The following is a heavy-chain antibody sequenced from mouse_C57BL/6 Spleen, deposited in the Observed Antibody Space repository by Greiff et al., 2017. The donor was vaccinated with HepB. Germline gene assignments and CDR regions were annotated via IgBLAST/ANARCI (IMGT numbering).Heavy chain of an antibody. D-gene: IGHD2-4*01. CDR1: GYTFTSYW. Sequence: VQLQQPGAELVKPGASVKMSCKASGYTFTSYWITWVKQRPGQGLEWIGDIYHGSGSTNYNEKFKSKATLTVDTSSSTAYMQLSSLTSEDSAVYYCARSLYDYENYFDYWGQGTTLTVSS. J-gene: IGHJ2*01. CDR3: ARSLYDYENYFDY. V-gene: IGHV1-55*01. CDR2: IYHGSGST.